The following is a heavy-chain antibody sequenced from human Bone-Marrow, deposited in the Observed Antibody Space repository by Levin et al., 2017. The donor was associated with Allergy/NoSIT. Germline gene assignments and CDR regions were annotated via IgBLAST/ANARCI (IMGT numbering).Heavy chain of an antibody. J-gene: IGHJ5*02. CDR1: GFIFSSYW. V-gene: IGHV3-7*01. CDR3: AREYDILTGLMWFDP. D-gene: IGHD3-9*01. Sequence: LSLTCAASGFIFSSYWMSWVRQAPGKGLEWVANIKQDGSAKYYVDSVKGRFTISRDNAKNSLYLQMNSLRAEDTAVYYCAREYDILTGLMWFDPWGQGTLVTVSS. CDR2: IKQDGSAK.